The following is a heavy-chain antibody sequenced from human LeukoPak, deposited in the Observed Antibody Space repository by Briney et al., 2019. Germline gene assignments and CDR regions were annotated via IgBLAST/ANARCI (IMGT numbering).Heavy chain of an antibody. CDR2: IIPIFGTA. CDR3: ATPVGYCSSTSCSLFDY. D-gene: IGHD2-2*01. CDR1: GGTFSSYA. J-gene: IGHJ4*02. Sequence: GASVEVSCKASGGTFSSYAISWVRQAPGQGLEWMGGIIPIFGTANYAQKFQGRVAITADKSTSTAYMELSSLRSEDTAVYYCATPVGYCSSTSCSLFDYWGQGTLVTVSS. V-gene: IGHV1-69*06.